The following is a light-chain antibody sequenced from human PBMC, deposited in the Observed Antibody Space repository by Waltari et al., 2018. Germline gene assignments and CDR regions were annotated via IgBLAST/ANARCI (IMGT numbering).Light chain of an antibody. CDR2: AKN. V-gene: IGLV3-19*01. J-gene: IGLJ2*01. CDR1: SLGRYF. CDR3: SSRDSSGNRVI. Sequence: SSEVTQDPTVSVALGQTARITCQGDSLGRYFASWYQQKAGQAPVLVIYAKNNRASGIPDRFSGSSSGNTASLTITGAQAEEEADYFCSSRDSSGNRVIFGGGTKLTVV.